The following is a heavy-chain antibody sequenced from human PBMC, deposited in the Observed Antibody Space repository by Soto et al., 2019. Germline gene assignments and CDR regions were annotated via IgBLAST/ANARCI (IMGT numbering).Heavy chain of an antibody. D-gene: IGHD3-10*01. CDR1: GIIFSAFA. Sequence: PGGSLRLSCTASGIIFSAFAMSWVRQAPGKGLEWVSGITGSGGSTYYADSVKGRFTISRDNSKSTLYLQINSLRAEDTAIYYCALTTVTRIRGEPPAHWGQGTLVTVSS. CDR2: ITGSGGST. CDR3: ALTTVTRIRGEPPAH. J-gene: IGHJ4*02. V-gene: IGHV3-23*01.